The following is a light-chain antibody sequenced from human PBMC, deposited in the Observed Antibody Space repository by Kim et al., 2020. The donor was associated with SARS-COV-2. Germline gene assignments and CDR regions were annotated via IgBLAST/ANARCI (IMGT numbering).Light chain of an antibody. V-gene: IGLV2-14*03. J-gene: IGLJ3*02. CDR3: CSYTNVTSWV. CDR2: DVT. CDR1: PSDIGFHDH. Sequence: QSALTQPASVSGSPGQAITIPCTGTPSDIGFHDHVSWYRQDPDKAPLLVIYDVTRRPSRVSVRFSGSKSGNTASLTISGLLPEDETTYYCCSYTNVTSWVFGGGTQADRP.